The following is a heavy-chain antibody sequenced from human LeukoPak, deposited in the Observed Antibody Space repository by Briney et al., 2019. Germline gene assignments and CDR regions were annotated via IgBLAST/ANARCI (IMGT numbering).Heavy chain of an antibody. D-gene: IGHD6-13*01. V-gene: IGHV3-21*01. J-gene: IGHJ6*02. CDR1: GFTFSSYS. Sequence: PGGSLRLSCAASGFTFSSYSMNWVRQAPGKGLEWVSSISSSSSYIYYADSVKGRFTISRDNAKNSLYLQMNSLRAEDTAVYYCARIPFIAAYWGVDYYYGMDVWGQGTTVTVSS. CDR2: ISSSSSYI. CDR3: ARIPFIAAYWGVDYYYGMDV.